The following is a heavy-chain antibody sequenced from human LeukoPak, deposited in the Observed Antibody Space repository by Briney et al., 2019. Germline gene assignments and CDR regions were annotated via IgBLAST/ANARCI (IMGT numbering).Heavy chain of an antibody. CDR2: IIPILGIA. CDR1: GGTFSSYA. V-gene: IGHV1-69*04. Sequence: SVKVSCKASGGTFSSYAISWVRQAPGQGLEWMGRIIPILGIANYAQKFQGRVTITADKSTSTAYIELSSLRSEDTAVYYCARDPYYYDSSGGFDPWGQGTLVTVSS. CDR3: ARDPYYYDSSGGFDP. J-gene: IGHJ5*02. D-gene: IGHD3-22*01.